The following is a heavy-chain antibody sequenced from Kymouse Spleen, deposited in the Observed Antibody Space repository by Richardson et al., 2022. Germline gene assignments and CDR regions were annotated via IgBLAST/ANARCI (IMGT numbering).Heavy chain of an antibody. CDR2: ISWNSGSI. V-gene: IGHV3-9*01. CDR1: GFTFDDYA. D-gene: IGHD6-13*01. J-gene: IGHJ4*02. CDR3: AKDMRGSSSWFDY. Sequence: EVQLVESGGGLVQPGRSLRLSCAASGFTFDDYAMHWVRQAPGKGLEWVSGISWNSGSIGYADSVKGRFTISRDNAKNSLYLQMNSLRAEDTALYYCAKDMRGSSSWFDYWGQGTLVTVSS.